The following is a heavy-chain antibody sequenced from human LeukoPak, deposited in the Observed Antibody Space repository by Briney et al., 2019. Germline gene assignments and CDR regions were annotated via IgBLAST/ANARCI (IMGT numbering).Heavy chain of an antibody. Sequence: PSETLSLTCAVYGWSFSGYYWSWIRQPPGKGLEWIGEINHSGSTNYNPSLKSRVTISVDTSKNQFSLKLSSVTAADTAVYYCASGVAGTLYYYYYMDVWGKGTTVTVSS. CDR2: INHSGST. D-gene: IGHD6-19*01. CDR3: ASGVAGTLYYYYYMDV. J-gene: IGHJ6*03. V-gene: IGHV4-34*01. CDR1: GWSFSGYY.